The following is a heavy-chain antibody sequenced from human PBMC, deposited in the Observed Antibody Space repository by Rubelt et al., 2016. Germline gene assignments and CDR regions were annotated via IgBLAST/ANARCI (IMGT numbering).Heavy chain of an antibody. V-gene: IGHV3-23*01. J-gene: IGHJ4*02. Sequence: VSAISGSGGSTYYADSVKGRFTISRDNSKNTLYLQMNSLKTEDTAVYYCTRARYAVTPRVDYWGQGTLVTVSS. CDR3: TRARYAVTPRVDY. CDR2: ISGSGGST. D-gene: IGHD4-17*01.